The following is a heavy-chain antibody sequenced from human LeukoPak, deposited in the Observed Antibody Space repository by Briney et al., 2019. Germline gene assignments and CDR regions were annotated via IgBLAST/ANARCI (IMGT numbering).Heavy chain of an antibody. CDR3: ATYVSSVTTLYYFDY. D-gene: IGHD5/OR15-5a*01. CDR2: IYYSGST. Sequence: SETLSLTCTVSGGSISSSSYYWGWIRQPPGKGLEWTGSIYYSGSTYYNPSLKSRVTISVDTSKNQFSLKLSSVTAADTAVYYCATYVSSVTTLYYFDYWGQGTLVTVSS. J-gene: IGHJ4*02. V-gene: IGHV4-39*01. CDR1: GGSISSSSYY.